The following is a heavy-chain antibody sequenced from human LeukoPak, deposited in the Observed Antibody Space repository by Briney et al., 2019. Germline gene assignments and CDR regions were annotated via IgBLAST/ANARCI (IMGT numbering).Heavy chain of an antibody. J-gene: IGHJ4*02. V-gene: IGHV4-31*03. D-gene: IGHD3-10*01. Sequence: SETLSLTCTVSGASISSGGYYWSWIRQHPGKGLEWIGYIYYSGSTYYNPSLKSRVTISVDTSKNQFSLKLSSVTAADTAVYYCASIMVRGVLYYFDYWGQGTLVTVSS. CDR1: GASISSGGYY. CDR2: IYYSGST. CDR3: ASIMVRGVLYYFDY.